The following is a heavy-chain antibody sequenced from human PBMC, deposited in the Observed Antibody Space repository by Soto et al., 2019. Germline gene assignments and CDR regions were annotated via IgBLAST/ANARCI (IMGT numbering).Heavy chain of an antibody. Sequence: AASVKVSCQASGGTFSSYAISWVRQAPGQGLEWMGGIIPIFGTANYAQKFQGRVTITADESTSTAYMELSSLRSEDTAVYYCARVSKDIVVVVAAIGDAFDIWGQGTMVTVSS. CDR2: IIPIFGTA. J-gene: IGHJ3*02. CDR1: GGTFSSYA. V-gene: IGHV1-69*13. CDR3: ARVSKDIVVVVAAIGDAFDI. D-gene: IGHD2-15*01.